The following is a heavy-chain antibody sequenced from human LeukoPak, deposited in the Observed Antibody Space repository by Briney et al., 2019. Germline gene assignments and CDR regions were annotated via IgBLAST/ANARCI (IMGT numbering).Heavy chain of an antibody. V-gene: IGHV3-21*01. D-gene: IGHD4-11*01. Sequence: PGGSLRLSCAASGFTFSSYSMNWVRQAPGKGLEWVSSISTSSSYIYYADSVKGRFTISRDNAKNTLYLQMNSLRAEDTAVYYCARGDTVTTAYYYYYMDVWGKGTTVTVSS. CDR1: GFTFSSYS. CDR3: ARGDTVTTAYYYYYMDV. CDR2: ISTSSSYI. J-gene: IGHJ6*03.